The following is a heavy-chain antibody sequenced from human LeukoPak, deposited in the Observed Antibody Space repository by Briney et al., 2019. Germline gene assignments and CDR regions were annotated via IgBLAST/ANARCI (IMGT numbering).Heavy chain of an antibody. CDR2: IYYSGST. Sequence: SETLSLTCTVSGGSISSGSYYWGWIRQPPGKGLEWIGSIYYSGSTYYNPSLKSRVTISVDTSKNQFSLKLSSVTAADTAVYYCARVGMVRGFGLSLYFDYWGQGTLVTVSS. J-gene: IGHJ4*02. D-gene: IGHD3-10*01. CDR1: GGSISSGSYY. V-gene: IGHV4-39*07. CDR3: ARVGMVRGFGLSLYFDY.